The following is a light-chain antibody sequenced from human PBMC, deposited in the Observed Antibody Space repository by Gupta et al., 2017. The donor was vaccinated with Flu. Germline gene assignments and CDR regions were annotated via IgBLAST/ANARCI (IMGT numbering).Light chain of an antibody. CDR2: EDI. J-gene: IGLJ2*01. Sequence: SYELTQPPSVSVSPGQTASITCSGDKLGDKYVCWYRQKPGQSPVKVIYEDIKRPSGIPERFSGSNSGNTATMTISGTQAMDEADYYCQAWDSGTCGFGGGTKLTVL. CDR1: KLGDKY. CDR3: QAWDSGTCG. V-gene: IGLV3-1*01.